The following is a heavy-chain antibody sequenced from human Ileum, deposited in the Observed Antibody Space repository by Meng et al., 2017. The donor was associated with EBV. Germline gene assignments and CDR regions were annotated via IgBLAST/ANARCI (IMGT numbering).Heavy chain of an antibody. CDR1: GFTVSSNY. J-gene: IGHJ4*02. V-gene: IGHV3-53*01. D-gene: IGHD5-12*01. CDR2: IYTGGST. Sequence: EGPLVVSGGGLIQPGGSLRLSCAASGFTVSSNYMSWVRQAPGKGLEWVSVIYTGGSTYYADSVKGRFTISRDNSKNTLYLQMNSLRGEDTAVYYCASKSEGYDHWGQGTLVTVSS. CDR3: ASKSEGYDH.